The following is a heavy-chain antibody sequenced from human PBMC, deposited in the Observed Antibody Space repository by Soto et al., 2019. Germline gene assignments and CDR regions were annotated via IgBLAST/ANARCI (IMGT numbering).Heavy chain of an antibody. D-gene: IGHD6-19*01. J-gene: IGHJ6*02. Sequence: GGSLRLSCAASGFSFSNNGMHWVRQAPGKGLEWVAIISYDGNNKYYADSVKGRFTISRDNSKNTLYLQMNSLRAEDTAVYYCARGWGSGIAVAGTLYYGMDAWGQGATVTVSS. CDR2: ISYDGNNK. V-gene: IGHV3-30*03. CDR1: GFSFSNNG. CDR3: ARGWGSGIAVAGTLYYGMDA.